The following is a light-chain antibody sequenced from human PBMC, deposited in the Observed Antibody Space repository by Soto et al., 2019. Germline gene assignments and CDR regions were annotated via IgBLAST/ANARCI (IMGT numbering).Light chain of an antibody. V-gene: IGLV2-14*01. J-gene: IGLJ2*01. CDR2: EVT. Sequence: QSVLTQPASVSGSPRQSITISCTGASSDVGSYTYVSWYQQHPGKAPKLMIYEVTNRPSGVSNRFSGSKSGNTASLTISGLQAEDEAIYYCSSYTTSNTLDVVFGGGTKLTVL. CDR1: SSDVGSYTY. CDR3: SSYTTSNTLDVV.